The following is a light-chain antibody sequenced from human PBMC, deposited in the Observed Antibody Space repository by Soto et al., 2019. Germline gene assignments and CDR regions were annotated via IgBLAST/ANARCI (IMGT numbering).Light chain of an antibody. J-gene: IGLJ2*01. CDR1: NIGSQS. CDR3: QVWDSSSDHSGV. Sequence: SSVLTQPPSVSVSPGNTARITCGGNNIGSQSVHWYQQKPGQAPVLVVFYDRVRPSGIPERFSGSNSGNTATLTISRAEAGDEADYYCQVWDSSSDHSGVFGGGTKLTVL. V-gene: IGLV3-21*04. CDR2: YDR.